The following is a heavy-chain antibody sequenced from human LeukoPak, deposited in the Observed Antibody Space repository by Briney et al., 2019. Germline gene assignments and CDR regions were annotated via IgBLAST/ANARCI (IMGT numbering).Heavy chain of an antibody. Sequence: GGSLRLSCAASGFTFSSYEMNWVRQAPGKGLEWVPYISSSGSTIYYADSVKGRFTISRDNAKNSLYLQMNSLRAEDTAVYYCARDLSGEPTPPIHNDYWGQGTLVTISS. D-gene: IGHD3-9*01. V-gene: IGHV3-48*03. CDR2: ISSSGSTI. J-gene: IGHJ4*02. CDR1: GFTFSSYE. CDR3: ARDLSGEPTPPIHNDY.